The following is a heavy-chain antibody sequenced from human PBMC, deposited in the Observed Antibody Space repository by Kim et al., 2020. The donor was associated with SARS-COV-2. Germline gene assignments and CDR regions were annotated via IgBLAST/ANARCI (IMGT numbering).Heavy chain of an antibody. D-gene: IGHD6-6*01. J-gene: IGHJ4*02. Sequence: KQKYSQKFQGRVTITRDTSASTAYMELSSLRSEDTAVYYCARGVWNYFDYWGQGTLVTVSS. V-gene: IGHV1-3*01. CDR2: KQ. CDR3: ARGVWNYFDY.